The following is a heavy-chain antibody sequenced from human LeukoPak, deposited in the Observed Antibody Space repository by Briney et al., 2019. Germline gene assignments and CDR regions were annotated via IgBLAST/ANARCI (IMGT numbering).Heavy chain of an antibody. CDR3: ARQLGYCSSTSCLLYWFDP. D-gene: IGHD2-2*01. V-gene: IGHV4-38-2*01. CDR1: GYSISSGYY. J-gene: IGHJ5*02. CDR2: IYHSGSN. Sequence: SETLSLTCAVSGYSISSGYYWGWIRQPPGKGLEWIGSIYHSGSNYYNPSLKSRVTISVDTSKNQFSLKLSSVTAADTAVYYCARQLGYCSSTSCLLYWFDPWGQGTLVTVSS.